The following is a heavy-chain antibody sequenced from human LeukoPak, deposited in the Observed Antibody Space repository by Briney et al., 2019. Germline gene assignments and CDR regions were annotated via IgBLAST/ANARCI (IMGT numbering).Heavy chain of an antibody. CDR3: AKDGGFWSDYSYFDY. CDR1: GFTFSSYA. CDR2: ISGSGGST. J-gene: IGHJ4*02. D-gene: IGHD3-3*01. Sequence: GGSLRLSCAASGFTFSSYAVSWVRQAPGKGLEWVSAISGSGGSTYYADSVKGRFTISRDNAKNLLYLQMNSLRAEDTAVYFCAKDGGFWSDYSYFDYWGQGTQVTVSS. V-gene: IGHV3-23*01.